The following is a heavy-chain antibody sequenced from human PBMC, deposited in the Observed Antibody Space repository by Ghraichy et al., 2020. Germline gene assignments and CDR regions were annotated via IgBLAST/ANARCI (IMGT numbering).Heavy chain of an antibody. CDR1: GGSISSYY. J-gene: IGHJ6*02. CDR3: ARAKPYGDYPKYYYYYGMDV. CDR2: IYYSGST. Sequence: SETPSLTCTVSGGSISSYYWSWIRQPPGKGLEWIGYIYYSGSTNYNPSLKSRVTISVDTSKNQFSLKLSSVTAADTAVYYCARAKPYGDYPKYYYYYGMDVWGQGTTVTVSS. V-gene: IGHV4-59*01. D-gene: IGHD4-17*01.